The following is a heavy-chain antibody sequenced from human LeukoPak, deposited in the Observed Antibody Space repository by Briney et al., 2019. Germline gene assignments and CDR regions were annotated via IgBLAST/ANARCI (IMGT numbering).Heavy chain of an antibody. J-gene: IGHJ4*02. D-gene: IGHD6-6*01. V-gene: IGHV3-23*01. CDR1: GLTLSNYD. Sequence: GGSLRLSCVASGLTLSNYDTTWVRQAPGKGLEYVSSIGSGGYRFYGGSVKGRFSISRDNSQNTVYLPMNSLRGEDTAIYFWAKKLPDASSYFDFWGQGILVTVSS. CDR2: SIGSGGYR. CDR3: AKKLPDASSYFDF.